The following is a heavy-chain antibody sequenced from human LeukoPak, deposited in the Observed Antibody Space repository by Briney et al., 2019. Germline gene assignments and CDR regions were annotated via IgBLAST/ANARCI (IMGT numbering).Heavy chain of an antibody. CDR3: ARVSVRGGYSGYDYFDF. Sequence: SVKVSCKASGGIFSSYDISWVRQAPGQGLEWMGGIIPILGGENYAQKFQGRVTFTADAFTTTAYMELSSLKSEDTAMYYCARVSVRGGYSGYDYFDFWGQGTQVSVSS. CDR1: GGIFSSYD. J-gene: IGHJ4*02. D-gene: IGHD5-12*01. CDR2: IIPILGGE. V-gene: IGHV1-69*01.